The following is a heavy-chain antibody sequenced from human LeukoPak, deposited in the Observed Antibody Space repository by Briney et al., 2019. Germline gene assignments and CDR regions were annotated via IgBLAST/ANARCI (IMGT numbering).Heavy chain of an antibody. V-gene: IGHV1-69*05. J-gene: IGHJ3*02. CDR3: AREKGYYYDSSGYPRPDAFDI. Sequence: SVKVSCKASGGTFSRYAISWVRQAPGQGLEWMGGIIPIFGTANYAQKFQGRVTITTDESTSTAYMELSSLRSEDTAVYYCAREKGYYYDSSGYPRPDAFDIWGQGTMVTVSS. CDR1: GGTFSRYA. D-gene: IGHD3-22*01. CDR2: IIPIFGTA.